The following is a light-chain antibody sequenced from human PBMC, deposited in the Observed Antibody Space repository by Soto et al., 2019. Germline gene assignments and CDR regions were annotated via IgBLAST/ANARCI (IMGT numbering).Light chain of an antibody. Sequence: DIVMTQSPDSLAVSLGERATINCKSSRSLLSNSNNKDYLSWFQQKPGQPPKLLISWASNRDSGVPDRFSGSGSATDFTLTISSLQSEDVAAYYCHQYYTDPLTFGGGTKVEIK. J-gene: IGKJ4*01. V-gene: IGKV4-1*01. CDR1: RSLLSNSNNKDY. CDR2: WAS. CDR3: HQYYTDPLT.